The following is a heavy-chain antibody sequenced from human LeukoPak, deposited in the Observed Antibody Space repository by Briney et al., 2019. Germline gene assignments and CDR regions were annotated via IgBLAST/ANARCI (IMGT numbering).Heavy chain of an antibody. D-gene: IGHD3-16*01. V-gene: IGHV4-59*08. CDR1: GGSISGSY. J-gene: IGHJ4*02. Sequence: SETLSLTCTVSGGSISGSYWSWIRQPPGKGLEWIGYIYDSGSTNYNSSLKSRVTISADTSKNQFSLELSSVTAADTAVYYCARQSGGVGTKLDYWGQGTLVTVSS. CDR3: ARQSGGVGTKLDY. CDR2: IYDSGST.